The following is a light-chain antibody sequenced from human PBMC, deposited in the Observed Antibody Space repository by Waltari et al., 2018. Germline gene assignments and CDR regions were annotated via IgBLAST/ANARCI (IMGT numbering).Light chain of an antibody. CDR1: QSLSSS. V-gene: IGKV3-11*01. Sequence: EIVLTQSPGTLSLSPGERATLSCRASQSLSSSLAWYQQRPGQAPRLLIYDLSNRASGIPARFSGSGSGTDFTLTISSLEPEDFAVYYCQQRTNRPRMYTFGQGTKLEI. CDR3: QQRTNRPRMYT. CDR2: DLS. J-gene: IGKJ2*01.